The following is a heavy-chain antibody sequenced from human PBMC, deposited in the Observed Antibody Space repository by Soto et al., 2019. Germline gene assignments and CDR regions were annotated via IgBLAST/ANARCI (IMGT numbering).Heavy chain of an antibody. CDR1: GFTFSSYA. D-gene: IGHD5-18*01. CDR2: ISGSGGST. CDR3: AKVMVKNWFDP. J-gene: IGHJ5*02. V-gene: IGHV3-23*01. Sequence: GGSLRLSCAASGFTFSSYAMSWVRQAPGKGLEWVSTISGSGGSTYYADSVKGRFTISRDNSKNTLYLQMNSLRADDTAVYYCAKVMVKNWFDPWGQGTLVTVSS.